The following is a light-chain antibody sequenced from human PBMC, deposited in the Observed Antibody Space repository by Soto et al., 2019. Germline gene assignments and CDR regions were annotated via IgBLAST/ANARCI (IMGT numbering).Light chain of an antibody. CDR2: EVT. V-gene: IGLV2-14*01. Sequence: QSALTQPASVSGSPAQSIAISCTGSSSDVGIYNYVSWYQQHPGKVPKLIIYEVTNRPSGVSNRFSGSKSGNTASLTISGLQAEDEADYYCSSYTTSSTRVFGTGTQVTV. CDR1: SSDVGIYNY. CDR3: SSYTTSSTRV. J-gene: IGLJ1*01.